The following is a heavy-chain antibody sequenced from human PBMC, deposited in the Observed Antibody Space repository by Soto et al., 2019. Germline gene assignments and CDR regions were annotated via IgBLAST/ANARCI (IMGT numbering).Heavy chain of an antibody. CDR2: INPNSGGT. CDR3: ARVRKWSSRPIDY. CDR1: GYTFTGYY. V-gene: IGHV1-2*02. J-gene: IGHJ4*02. D-gene: IGHD2-2*01. Sequence: ASVKVSCKASGYTFTGYYMHCVRQAPGQGLEWMGWINPNSGGTNYAQKFQGRVTTTRDTSISTAYMELSRLRSDDTAVYYCARVRKWSSRPIDYWGQGTQVTVSS.